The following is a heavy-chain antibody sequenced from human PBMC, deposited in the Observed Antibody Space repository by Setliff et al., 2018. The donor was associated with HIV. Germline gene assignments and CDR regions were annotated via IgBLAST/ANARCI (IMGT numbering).Heavy chain of an antibody. J-gene: IGHJ4*02. CDR2: IIHSGST. Sequence: SETLSLTCTVSGYSISSGYYWGWIRQPPGKGLEWIGSIIHSGSTNYNPSLKSRVTISVDTSKNQFSLKLSSVTAADTAVYYCARRSGWSEDYWGQGTLVTVSS. D-gene: IGHD6-19*01. V-gene: IGHV4-38-2*02. CDR1: GYSISSGYY. CDR3: ARRSGWSEDY.